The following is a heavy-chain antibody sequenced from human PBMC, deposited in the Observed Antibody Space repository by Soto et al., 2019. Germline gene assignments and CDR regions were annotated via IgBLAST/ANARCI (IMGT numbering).Heavy chain of an antibody. D-gene: IGHD1-26*01. J-gene: IGHJ4*02. Sequence: QVQLVESGGGVVQPGRSLRLSCAASGFIFSSYTMHWVRQAPGKGLEWVGVITYDGSNQYYADSVKGRFTISRANSRNMLFLQMNSLRPDDTAVYYCARAPSGSYPEFDYWGQGTLVTVSS. CDR2: ITYDGSNQ. CDR3: ARAPSGSYPEFDY. V-gene: IGHV3-30-3*01. CDR1: GFIFSSYT.